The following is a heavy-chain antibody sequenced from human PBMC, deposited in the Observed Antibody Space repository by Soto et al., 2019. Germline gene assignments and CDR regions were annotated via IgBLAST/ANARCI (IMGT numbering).Heavy chain of an antibody. J-gene: IGHJ4*02. Sequence: GGSLRLSCAASGFTFSSYGMHWVRQAPGNGLEWVAVISYDGSNKYYADSVKGRFTISRDNSKNTLYLQMNSLRAEDTAVYYCAKEANDFWSGYISYYFDYWGQGT. CDR1: GFTFSSYG. CDR3: AKEANDFWSGYISYYFDY. CDR2: ISYDGSNK. V-gene: IGHV3-30*18. D-gene: IGHD3-3*01.